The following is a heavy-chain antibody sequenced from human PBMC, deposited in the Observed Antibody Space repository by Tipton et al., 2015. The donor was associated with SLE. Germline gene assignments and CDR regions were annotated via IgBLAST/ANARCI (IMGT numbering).Heavy chain of an antibody. CDR1: GGSFSGYY. CDR3: ARTTMITAVGGRFDP. J-gene: IGHJ5*02. D-gene: IGHD3-16*01. CDR2: INHSGST. Sequence: TLSLTCAVYGGSFSGYYWSWVRQSPGKGPEWIGEINHSGSTNYNPSLKSRVTISVDTSKKQFSLKLSSVTAADTAVYYCARTTMITAVGGRFDPWGQGTLVTVSS. V-gene: IGHV4-34*01.